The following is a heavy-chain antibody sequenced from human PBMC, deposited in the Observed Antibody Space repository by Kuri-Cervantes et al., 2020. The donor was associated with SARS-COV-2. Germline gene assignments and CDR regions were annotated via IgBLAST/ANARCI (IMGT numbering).Heavy chain of an antibody. V-gene: IGHV3-30-3*01. Sequence: GGSLRLSCAASGFTFSSCVLHWVRQAPGKGLEWVAIISYDGSNKDYADSVKGRFTISRDNSKNTLYLQMNSLRAEDTAVYYCARARAAAGTFIEYFQHWGQGTLVTVSS. CDR1: GFTFSSCV. CDR2: ISYDGSNK. CDR3: ARARAAAGTFIEYFQH. J-gene: IGHJ1*01. D-gene: IGHD6-13*01.